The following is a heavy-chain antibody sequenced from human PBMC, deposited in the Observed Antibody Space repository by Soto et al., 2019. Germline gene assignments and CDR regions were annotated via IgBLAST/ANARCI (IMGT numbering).Heavy chain of an antibody. CDR3: AVDTAMVRVTGA. Sequence: QVQLVQSGAEVKKPGASVKVSCKASGYTFTSYDINWVRQATGQGLEWMGWMNPNSGNTGYAQKFQGRVTMTRNTSISTAYMELSRLRSEDTALYYCAVDTAMVRVTGAWGQGTLVNVSS. V-gene: IGHV1-8*01. J-gene: IGHJ5*02. D-gene: IGHD5-18*01. CDR1: GYTFTSYD. CDR2: MNPNSGNT.